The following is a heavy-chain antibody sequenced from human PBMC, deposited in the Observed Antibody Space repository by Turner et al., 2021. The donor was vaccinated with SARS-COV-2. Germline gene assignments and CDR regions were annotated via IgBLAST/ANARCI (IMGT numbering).Heavy chain of an antibody. CDR2: IWYDGSNK. CDR1: GFTFSSYD. V-gene: IGHV3-33*01. Sequence: QVQLVESGGGVVQPGRSLRLACAASGFTFSSYDMHWVRQAPGKGLEWVAVIWYDGSNKYYADSVQGRFTISRDNSKNTLYLQMNSLRAEDTAVYYCARQTDSSTWQTYYFDYWGQGTLVTVSS. J-gene: IGHJ4*02. CDR3: ARQTDSSTWQTYYFDY. D-gene: IGHD6-13*01.